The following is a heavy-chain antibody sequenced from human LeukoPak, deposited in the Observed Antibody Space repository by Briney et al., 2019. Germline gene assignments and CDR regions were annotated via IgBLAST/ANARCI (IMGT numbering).Heavy chain of an antibody. CDR3: ASAQSQYYDFWSGYFAPVDNYYYYYMDV. Sequence: SETLSLTCTVSGGSISSYYWSWIRQPPGKGLEWIGYIYYSGSTNYNPSLKSRVTISVDTSKNQFSLKLSSVTAAATAVYYCASAQSQYYDFWSGYFAPVDNYYYYYMDVWGKGTTVTVSS. CDR1: GGSISSYY. V-gene: IGHV4-59*01. J-gene: IGHJ6*03. D-gene: IGHD3-3*01. CDR2: IYYSGST.